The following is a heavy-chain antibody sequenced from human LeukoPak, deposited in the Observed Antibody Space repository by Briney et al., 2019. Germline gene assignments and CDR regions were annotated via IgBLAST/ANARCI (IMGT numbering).Heavy chain of an antibody. Sequence: GGSLRLSRAASGFTFSTYWMHWVRQVPGKGLLWVSRITPDGSSTNYADSVKGRFTVSRDNAKNTLYLQVDSLRVEDTAVYYCTRVGGRSSIGGDYWGQGTLVTVSS. J-gene: IGHJ4*02. CDR3: TRVGGRSSIGGDY. CDR2: ITPDGSST. D-gene: IGHD3-10*01. V-gene: IGHV3-74*01. CDR1: GFTFSTYW.